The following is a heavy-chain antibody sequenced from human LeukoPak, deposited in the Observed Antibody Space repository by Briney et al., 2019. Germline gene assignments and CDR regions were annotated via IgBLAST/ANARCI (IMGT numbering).Heavy chain of an antibody. J-gene: IGHJ3*02. CDR1: GFTVSSNY. V-gene: IGHV3-66*01. D-gene: IGHD5-24*01. CDR2: LYSGGRT. CDR3: ARFLRRDVYNVASVAFDI. Sequence: GGSLRLSCAASGFTVSSNYMSWVSQAPGKWMEWDSVLYSGGRTYYADPVKGRFTIPRDNSKNTLYLQMNSLRAEETAVYYCARFLRRDVYNVASVAFDIWGQGTMVTVSS.